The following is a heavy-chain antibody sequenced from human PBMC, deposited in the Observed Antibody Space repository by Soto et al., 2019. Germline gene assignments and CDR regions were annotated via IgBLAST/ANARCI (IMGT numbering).Heavy chain of an antibody. CDR1: GGSISPYY. J-gene: IGHJ5*02. V-gene: IGHV4-59*08. Sequence: SETLSLTCTVSGGSISPYYWTWIRQPPGKGLEWIGYIYYGGTTSYNPSLKSRVTISLETSKSQSSLRLSTVTAAETAIYYCARLGAHYQSLDPWGPGTIVTVSS. CDR2: IYYGGTT. D-gene: IGHD2-2*01. CDR3: ARLGAHYQSLDP.